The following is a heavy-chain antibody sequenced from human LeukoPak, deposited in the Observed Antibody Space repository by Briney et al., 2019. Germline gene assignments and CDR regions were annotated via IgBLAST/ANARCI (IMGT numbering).Heavy chain of an antibody. J-gene: IGHJ4*02. CDR1: GFTFSSYA. D-gene: IGHD3-3*01. V-gene: IGHV3-23*01. CDR3: AKDGAGIGGGYFDY. Sequence: GGSLRLSCAAAGFTFSSYAVSWVRQAPGKGLEWVSAISGSGGSTYYADSVKGRFTISRDNSKNTLYLQMNSLRAEDTAVYYCAKDGAGIGGGYFDYWGQGTLVTVSS. CDR2: ISGSGGST.